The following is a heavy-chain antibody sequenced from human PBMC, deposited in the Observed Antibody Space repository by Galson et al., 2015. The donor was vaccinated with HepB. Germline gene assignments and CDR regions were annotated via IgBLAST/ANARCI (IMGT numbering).Heavy chain of an antibody. Sequence: LRLSCAASGFTVSSNYMSWVRQAPGKGLEWVSVIYSGGSTYYADSVKGRFTISRDNSKNTLYLQMNSLRAEDTAVYYCARGTITRLLDYWGQGTLVTVSS. J-gene: IGHJ4*02. CDR2: IYSGGST. CDR3: ARGTITRLLDY. CDR1: GFTVSSNY. V-gene: IGHV3-53*01. D-gene: IGHD5-12*01.